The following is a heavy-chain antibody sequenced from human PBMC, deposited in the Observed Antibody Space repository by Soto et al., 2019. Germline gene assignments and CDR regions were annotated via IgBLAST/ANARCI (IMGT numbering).Heavy chain of an antibody. CDR3: ARGPGLLPLGYFDY. CDR2: IYSSGKT. J-gene: IGHJ4*02. CDR1: GASINNSY. V-gene: IGHV4-4*07. Sequence: PSETLSLTCTVSGASINNSYWSWIRQPAGNGLEWIGRIYSSGKTNYNSSLKSRVTMSVDTSKNQFSLNLGPVTAADTAVYYCARGPGLLPLGYFDYWGQGTLVTVSS.